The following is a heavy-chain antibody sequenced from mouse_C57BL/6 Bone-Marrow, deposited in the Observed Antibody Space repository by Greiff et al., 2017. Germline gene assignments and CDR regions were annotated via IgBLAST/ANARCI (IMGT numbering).Heavy chain of an antibody. Sequence: EVQLQQSGPELVKPGASVKMSCKASGYTFTDYNMHWVKQSHGKSLEWIGYINPNNGGTSYNQKFKGKATLTVNKSSSTAYMELRSLTSEDSAVYYCARWCDGYDDDMDYWGQGTSVTVSS. D-gene: IGHD2-2*01. J-gene: IGHJ4*01. CDR1: GYTFTDYN. CDR3: ARWCDGYDDDMDY. V-gene: IGHV1-22*01. CDR2: INPNNGGT.